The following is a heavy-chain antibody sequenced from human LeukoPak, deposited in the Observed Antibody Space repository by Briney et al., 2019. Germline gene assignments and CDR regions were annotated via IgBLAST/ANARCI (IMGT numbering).Heavy chain of an antibody. V-gene: IGHV3-23*01. J-gene: IGHJ4*02. D-gene: IGHD3-22*01. CDR3: AKDRQDSSGYYDYYFDY. CDR2: ISGSGGST. CDR1: GFSFSSYA. Sequence: GGSLRLSCAASGFSFSSYAMSRVRQAPGKGLEWVSGISGSGGSTYYADSVKGRFTISRDSSKSTLYLQMNSLRAEDTAVYYCAKDRQDSSGYYDYYFDYWGQGTLVTVSS.